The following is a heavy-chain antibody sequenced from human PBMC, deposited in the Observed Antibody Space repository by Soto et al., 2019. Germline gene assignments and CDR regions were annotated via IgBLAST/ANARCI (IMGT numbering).Heavy chain of an antibody. CDR3: ARGYTAARLGGWFDP. D-gene: IGHD6-6*01. J-gene: IGHJ5*02. CDR2: IYYSGST. CDR1: GGSISSYY. V-gene: IGHV4-59*01. Sequence: NPSETLSLTCTVSGGSISSYYWSWIRQPPGKGLEWIGYIYYSGSTNYNPSLKSRVTISVDTSKNQFSLKLSSVTAADTAVYYCARGYTAARLGGWFDPWGQGTLVTVSS.